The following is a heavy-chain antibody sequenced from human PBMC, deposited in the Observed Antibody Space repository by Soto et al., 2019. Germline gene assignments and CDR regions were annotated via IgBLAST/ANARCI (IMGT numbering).Heavy chain of an antibody. CDR3: ARAGAATLSDY. V-gene: IGHV4-59*01. CDR1: GGSISNYY. Sequence: QVQLQESGPGLVKASETLSLTCTVSGGSISNYYCSWIRQPPGKGLEWIGYIYYSGSANYNPSLKSRVTISVDTSKNQFSLKLSSVTAADTAVYYCARAGAATLSDYGGQGTLVTVSS. D-gene: IGHD2-15*01. CDR2: IYYSGSA. J-gene: IGHJ4*02.